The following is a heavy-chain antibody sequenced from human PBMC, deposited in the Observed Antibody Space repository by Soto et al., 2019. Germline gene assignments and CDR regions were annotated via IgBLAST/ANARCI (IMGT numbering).Heavy chain of an antibody. V-gene: IGHV1-69*01. CDR3: ARPYGSGCYSPRGMDV. D-gene: IGHD3-10*01. CDR2: IIPIFGTA. CDR1: GGTFSSYA. J-gene: IGHJ6*02. Sequence: QVQLVQSGAEVKKPGSSVKVSCKASGGTFSSYAISWVRQAPGQGLEWMGGIIPIFGTANYAQKFQGRVTITADEPTRKAYVDPGSVNSEHTAVYYCARPYGSGCYSPRGMDVGGQGTTGPVSS.